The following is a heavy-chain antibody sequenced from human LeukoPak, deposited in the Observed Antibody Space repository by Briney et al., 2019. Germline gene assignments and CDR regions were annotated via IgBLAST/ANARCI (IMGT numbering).Heavy chain of an antibody. Sequence: GGSLRLSCAASGFIFNNAWMNWVRQAPGKGPEWVGRIKSNNDGGTTDYASPVEGRFIISRDDSKNTIYLQMNRLIIGDTAIYYCTPVMVEDRGFWGQGTLVTVSS. V-gene: IGHV3-15*01. CDR1: GFIFNNAW. J-gene: IGHJ4*02. CDR3: TPVMVEDRGF. D-gene: IGHD2-21*01. CDR2: IKSNNDGGTT.